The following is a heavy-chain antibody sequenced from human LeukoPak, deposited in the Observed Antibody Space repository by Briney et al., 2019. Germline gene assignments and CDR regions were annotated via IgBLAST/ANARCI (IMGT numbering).Heavy chain of an antibody. CDR1: GGSITDNY. Sequence: SETLSLTCSVSGGSITDNYGSWIRHPPGMGLEWIGYISYRGSTNYNPSLKSRVTISFDTSNNHFSMTLNSVTAADTALYFCAGSRPGYGKVIYYFDYWGRGTLVTVSS. CDR3: AGSRPGYGKVIYYFDY. D-gene: IGHD1-1*01. CDR2: ISYRGST. J-gene: IGHJ4*02. V-gene: IGHV4-59*01.